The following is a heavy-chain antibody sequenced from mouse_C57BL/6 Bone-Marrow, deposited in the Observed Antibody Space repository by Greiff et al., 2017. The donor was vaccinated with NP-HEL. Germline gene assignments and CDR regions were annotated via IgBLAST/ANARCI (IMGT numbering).Heavy chain of an antibody. CDR3: ARIPAIRPYWYFDV. J-gene: IGHJ1*03. CDR1: GYTFTSYW. CDR2: IHPNSGST. V-gene: IGHV1-64*01. Sequence: QVQLQQPGAELVKPGASVKLSCKASGYTFTSYWMHWVKQRPGQGLEWIGMIHPNSGSTNYNEKFKSKATLTVDKSSSTAYMQLSSLTSEDSAVYYCARIPAIRPYWYFDVWGTGTTVTVSS.